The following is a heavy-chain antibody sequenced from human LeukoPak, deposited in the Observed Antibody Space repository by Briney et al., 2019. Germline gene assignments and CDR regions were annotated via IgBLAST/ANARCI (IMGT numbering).Heavy chain of an antibody. Sequence: PGGSLRLSCAASGFTFSSYAMSWVRQAPGKGLEWVSAISGSGGSTYYADSVKGRFTISRDNSKNTLYLQMNSLRAEDMAVYYCARGLTPHYYDSSGSSPGFWGQGTLVTVSS. CDR2: ISGSGGST. CDR1: GFTFSSYA. CDR3: ARGLTPHYYDSSGSSPGF. J-gene: IGHJ4*02. D-gene: IGHD3-22*01. V-gene: IGHV3-23*01.